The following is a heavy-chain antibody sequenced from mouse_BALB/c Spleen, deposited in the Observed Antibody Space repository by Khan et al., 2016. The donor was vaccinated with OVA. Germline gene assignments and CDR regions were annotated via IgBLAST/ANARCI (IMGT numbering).Heavy chain of an antibody. CDR3: AKFTPDYYSMDY. V-gene: IGHV2-3*01. Sequence: QMQLEESGPGLVAPSQSLSITCTVSGFSLSSNGVSWVRQPPGKGLEWLGVVWGDGSTNYHSTLKSRLIISKDNSKSQVFLKLNSLQTDDTATFXCAKFTPDYYSMDYWGQGTSVTVSS. D-gene: IGHD1-1*01. CDR2: VWGDGST. J-gene: IGHJ4*01. CDR1: GFSLSSNG.